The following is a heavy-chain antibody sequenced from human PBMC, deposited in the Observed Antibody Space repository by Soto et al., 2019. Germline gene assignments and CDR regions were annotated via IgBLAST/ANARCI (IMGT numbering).Heavy chain of an antibody. CDR2: IYHSGST. CDR3: ARVPGP. CDR1: GGNRVSVCYS. V-gene: IGHV4-30-2*01. J-gene: IGHJ5*02. Sequence: PLQPLRLTWAVSGGNRVSVCYSWSWIRQPPGKGLEWIGYIYHSGSTYYNPSLKSRVTISVDRSKNQFSLKLSSVTAADTAVYYCARVPGPWGQGTLVTVSS.